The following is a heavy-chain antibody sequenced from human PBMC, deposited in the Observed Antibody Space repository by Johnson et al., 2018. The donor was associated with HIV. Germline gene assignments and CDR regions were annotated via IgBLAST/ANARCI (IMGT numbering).Heavy chain of an antibody. CDR3: ARAPHDAFDV. CDR1: GFTFSSYA. J-gene: IGHJ3*01. Sequence: QVQLVESGGGVVQPGRSLRLSCAASGFTFSSYAMHWVRQAPGKGLEWVAVISYDGSNKNYADSVKGRFTISRDNAKNSLYLQMNSLRAEDTAVYYCARAPHDAFDVWGQGTMVTVSS. CDR2: ISYDGSNK. V-gene: IGHV3-30*04.